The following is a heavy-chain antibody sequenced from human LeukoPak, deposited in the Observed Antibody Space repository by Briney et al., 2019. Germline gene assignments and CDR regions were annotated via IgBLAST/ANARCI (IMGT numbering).Heavy chain of an antibody. CDR1: GLSPSSLA. CDR3: ARAGGNKKDYYYGMDV. D-gene: IGHD4-23*01. CDR2: IGTAGDT. Sequence: SGGSMRPSCLADGLSPSSLAMHWVRPAARECIEWDSAIGTAGDTYYPGSVKGRFTISRENAKNSLYLQMNSLRAGDTAVYYCARAGGNKKDYYYGMDVWGQGTTVTVSS. V-gene: IGHV3-13*04. J-gene: IGHJ6*02.